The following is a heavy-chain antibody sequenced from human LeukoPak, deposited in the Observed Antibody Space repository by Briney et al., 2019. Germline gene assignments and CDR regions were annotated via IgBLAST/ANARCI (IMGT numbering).Heavy chain of an antibody. CDR1: GVTVCTTY. V-gene: IGHV3-30-3*01. Sequence: GGSLRLSCAASGVTVCTTYISWGRQAPGKGLEWVAFLSYDGSNKFYADSVKGRFTISRDNSKNTLYLQMNSLRAEDTAVYYCARRWGSGLDYWGQGTLVTVSS. J-gene: IGHJ4*02. CDR3: ARRWGSGLDY. CDR2: LSYDGSNK. D-gene: IGHD6-19*01.